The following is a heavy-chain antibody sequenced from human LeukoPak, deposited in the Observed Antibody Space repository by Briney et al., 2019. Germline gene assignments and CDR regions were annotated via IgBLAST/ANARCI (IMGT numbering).Heavy chain of an antibody. V-gene: IGHV3-74*01. CDR2: VNNDGSAT. CDR1: RFIFTNYW. Sequence: GGSLRLPCAASRFIFTNYWIHWVRQAPGKGLVWVSHVNNDGSATSYADSVKGRFTISRDNSKNTLYLQMNSPRAEDTAVYYCAKNRERRYLDYWGQGTLVTVSS. D-gene: IGHD3-10*01. J-gene: IGHJ4*02. CDR3: AKNRERRYLDY.